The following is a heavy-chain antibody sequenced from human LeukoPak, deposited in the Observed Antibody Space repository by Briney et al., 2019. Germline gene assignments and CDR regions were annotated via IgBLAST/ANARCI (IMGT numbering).Heavy chain of an antibody. CDR1: AGSISSYY. CDR2: IYSSGTT. D-gene: IGHD3/OR15-3a*01. Sequence: PSETLSLTCTVSAGSISSYYWSWIRQPPGKGLEWIGRIYSSGTTDYSPSLKSRLTISIDTSKNQFSLRLASVTAADTAVYYCGRRPAVDGPIDNWGQGILVAVSS. CDR3: GRRPAVDGPIDN. J-gene: IGHJ4*02. V-gene: IGHV4-59*01.